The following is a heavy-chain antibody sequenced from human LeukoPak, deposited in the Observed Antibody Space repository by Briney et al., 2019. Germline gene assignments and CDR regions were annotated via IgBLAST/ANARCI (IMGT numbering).Heavy chain of an antibody. CDR2: IYYSGST. CDR1: GGSISSSNYY. J-gene: IGHJ4*02. Sequence: SETLSLTCTVSGGSISSSNYYWGWIRQPPGKGLEWIGSIYYSGSTYYNPSLKSRVTISVDTSKSHFSLKLSSVTAADTAVYYCATSDTSGYYVEYWGQGTLVTVSS. CDR3: ATSDTSGYYVEY. D-gene: IGHD3-3*01. V-gene: IGHV4-39*07.